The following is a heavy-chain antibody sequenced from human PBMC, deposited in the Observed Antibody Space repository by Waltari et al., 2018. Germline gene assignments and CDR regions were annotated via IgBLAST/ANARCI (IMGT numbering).Heavy chain of an antibody. D-gene: IGHD6-19*01. CDR2: IYYSGST. J-gene: IGHJ3*02. Sequence: QLQLQESGPGLVKPSETLSLTCPVSGGSISSSRYYWGWIRQPPGKGLEWIGSIYYSGSTYYNPSLKSRVTISVDTSKNQFSLKLSSVTAADTAVYYCASFPYSSEGGDAFDIWGQGTMVTVSS. CDR3: ASFPYSSEGGDAFDI. V-gene: IGHV4-39*01. CDR1: GGSISSSRYY.